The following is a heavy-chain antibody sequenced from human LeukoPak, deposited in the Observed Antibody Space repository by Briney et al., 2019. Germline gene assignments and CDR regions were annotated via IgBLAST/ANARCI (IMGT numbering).Heavy chain of an antibody. V-gene: IGHV3-74*01. D-gene: IGHD6-19*01. CDR2: INTDGSST. Sequence: GGSLRLSCAASGLTVSSNCMSWVCQAPGKGLVWVSRINTDGSSTSYADSVKGRFTISRDNAKNTLYLQMNSLRAEDTAVYYCARDNAVTLDYWGQGTLVTVSS. CDR1: GLTVSSNC. CDR3: ARDNAVTLDY. J-gene: IGHJ4*02.